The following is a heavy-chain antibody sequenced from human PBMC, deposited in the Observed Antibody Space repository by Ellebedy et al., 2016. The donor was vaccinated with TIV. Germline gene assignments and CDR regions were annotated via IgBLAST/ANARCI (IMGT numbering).Heavy chain of an antibody. CDR3: ARHMNTAMTNDY. CDR1: GYTFSTVW. J-gene: IGHJ4*02. D-gene: IGHD5-18*01. V-gene: IGHV5-51*01. Sequence: GESLKISCKASGYTFSTVWIGWVRQMPGKGLEWMGIIFPADSNTKYSPSSQGQVTISVDMSISTAYLQWYSLKASDTAMYYCARHMNTAMTNDYWGQGTLVTVSS. CDR2: IFPADSNT.